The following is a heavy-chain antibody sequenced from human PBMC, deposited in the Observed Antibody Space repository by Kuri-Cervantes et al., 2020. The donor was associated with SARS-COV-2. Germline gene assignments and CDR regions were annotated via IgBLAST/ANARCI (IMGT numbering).Heavy chain of an antibody. CDR3: AMSLYLHGSGYYYDAFDI. CDR2: IYPGDSDT. J-gene: IGHJ3*02. CDR1: GYSFISYW. V-gene: IGHV5-51*01. Sequence: GESLKISCKGSGYSFISYWIGWVRQMPGKGLEWMGIIYPGDSDTRYSPSFQGQVTISADKSISTAYLQWSSLKASDTAMYYCAMSLYLHGSGYYYDAFDIWGQGTMVTVSS. D-gene: IGHD3-22*01.